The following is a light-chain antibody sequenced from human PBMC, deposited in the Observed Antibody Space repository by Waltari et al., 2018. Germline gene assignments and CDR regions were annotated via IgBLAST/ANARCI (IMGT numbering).Light chain of an antibody. CDR3: AAWDDSLHGPV. V-gene: IGLV1-44*01. CDR2: RNN. CDR1: SSNIGRNV. Sequence: QSVLTQPPSASGTPGQRVTISCSGSSSNIGRNVANWYQQLPGTAPKVLIYRNNRRPSGVPDRFSGSKSGTSAALAISGLQSEDEGDYYCAAWDDSLHGPVFGAGTKVTVL. J-gene: IGLJ3*02.